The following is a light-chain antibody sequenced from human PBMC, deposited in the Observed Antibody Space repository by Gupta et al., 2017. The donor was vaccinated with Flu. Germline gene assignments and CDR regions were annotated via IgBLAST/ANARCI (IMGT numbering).Light chain of an antibody. J-gene: IGKJ1*01. V-gene: IGKV1-5*03. CDR2: KAS. CDR3: QQYNSYSLT. Sequence: DTQMTQSPSTLSASLGDRVTITCRASQSISSWLAWYQQKPGNAPKLLIYKASSLESGVPSRFSGSGSGTEFTLTISSLQPDDFATYYCQQYNSYSLTFGQGTKVEIK. CDR1: QSISSW.